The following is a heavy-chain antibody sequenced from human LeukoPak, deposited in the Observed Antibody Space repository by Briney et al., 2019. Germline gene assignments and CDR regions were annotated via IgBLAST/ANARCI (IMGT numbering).Heavy chain of an antibody. CDR3: ARVASKGGMDV. V-gene: IGHV4-34*01. Sequence: SETLSLTCAVYGGSFSGYYWSWIRQPPGKGLEWIGEINHSGSTNYNPSLKSRVTISVDTSKNQFSLKLSPVTAADTAVYYCARVASKGGMDVWGQGTTVTVSS. D-gene: IGHD5/OR15-5a*01. CDR1: GGSFSGYY. CDR2: INHSGST. J-gene: IGHJ6*02.